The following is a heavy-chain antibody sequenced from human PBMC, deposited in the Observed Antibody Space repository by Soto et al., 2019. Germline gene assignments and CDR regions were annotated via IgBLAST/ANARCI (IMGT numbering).Heavy chain of an antibody. CDR2: ISGNGGST. D-gene: IGHD2-21*01. J-gene: IGHJ5*02. V-gene: IGHV3-23*01. CDR3: AKSMIGQHNPSDT. Sequence: EVLLLQSGGGLVQPGASLRLSCAASGFTFNAYVMRWVRQAPGKGLEWVSSISGNGGSTPYADSVKGRFTISRDNSKNTLFLQMNSLTAEDTAIYYCAKSMIGQHNPSDTWGQGTLVTVSS. CDR1: GFTFNAYV.